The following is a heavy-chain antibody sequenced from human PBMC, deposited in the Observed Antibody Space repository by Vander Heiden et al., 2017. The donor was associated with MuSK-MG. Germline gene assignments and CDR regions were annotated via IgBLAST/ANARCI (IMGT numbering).Heavy chain of an antibody. J-gene: IGHJ4*02. D-gene: IGHD2-15*01. V-gene: IGHV3-11*01. Sequence: QVQLVESGGGLVKPGGSLRLSCAASGFTFSDYYMSWIRQAPGKGLEWVSYISSSGSTIYYADSVKGRFTIARDNAKNSLYLQMKSLRAEDTAVYYCGSAHSVVVAATPGYWGQGRLGTLSS. CDR2: ISSSGSTI. CDR1: GFTFSDYY. CDR3: GSAHSVVVAATPGY.